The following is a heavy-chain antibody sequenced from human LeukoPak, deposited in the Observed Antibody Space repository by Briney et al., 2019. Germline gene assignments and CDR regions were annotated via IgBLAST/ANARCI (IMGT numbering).Heavy chain of an antibody. J-gene: IGHJ4*02. CDR3: ARGSVPAPYYFDY. CDR2: IKQDGSEK. CDR1: GFTFSSYW. Sequence: GGSLRLSCAASGFTFSSYWMSWVRQAPGKGLEWVANIKQDGSEKYYVDSVKGRFTISRDNAKNSLYLQMNSLRAEDTAVYYCARGSVPAPYYFDYWGQGTLVTVSS. V-gene: IGHV3-7*01. D-gene: IGHD2-2*01.